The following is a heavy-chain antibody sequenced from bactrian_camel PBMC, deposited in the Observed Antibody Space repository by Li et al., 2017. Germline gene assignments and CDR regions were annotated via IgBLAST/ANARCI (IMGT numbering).Heavy chain of an antibody. J-gene: IGHJ4*01. CDR1: GFTFTNYA. Sequence: QLVESGGGLVQPGGSLRLSCSASGFTFTNYAITWVRQAPGKGLEWVSRISTDSKNTYYADSVKGRFTISRDNGKNTLYLQINSLKPDDTGMYYCVARWSGEVGQGTQVTVS. V-gene: IGHV3S30*01. D-gene: IGHD5*01. CDR2: ISTDSKNT.